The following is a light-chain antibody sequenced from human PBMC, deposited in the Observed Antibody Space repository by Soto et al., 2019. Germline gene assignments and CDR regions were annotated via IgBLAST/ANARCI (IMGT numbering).Light chain of an antibody. CDR2: GAS. CDR1: QSLSSSY. CDR3: QQYLTSPIT. J-gene: IGKJ5*01. V-gene: IGKV3-20*01. Sequence: EIVLTQSPGTLSLSPGERATLSCRASQSLSSSYFAWYQQKPGQAPRLLISGASSRATGVPDRFSGSGSGTDFTLTIRRLEPEDFTVYYCQQYLTSPITFCQGTRLEIK.